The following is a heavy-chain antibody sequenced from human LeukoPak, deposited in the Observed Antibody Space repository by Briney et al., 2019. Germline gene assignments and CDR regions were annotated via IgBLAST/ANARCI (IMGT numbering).Heavy chain of an antibody. D-gene: IGHD6-6*01. J-gene: IGHJ6*02. CDR2: IIPIFGTA. CDR3: ASAIVPYYYYGMDV. Sequence: GASVKVSCKASGGTFSSYAISWVRQAPGQGLEWMGGIIPIFGTANYAQKFQGRVTITADESTSTAYMELSSLRSEDTAVYYCASAIVPYYYYGMDVWGQGTTVTVSS. CDR1: GGTFSSYA. V-gene: IGHV1-69*13.